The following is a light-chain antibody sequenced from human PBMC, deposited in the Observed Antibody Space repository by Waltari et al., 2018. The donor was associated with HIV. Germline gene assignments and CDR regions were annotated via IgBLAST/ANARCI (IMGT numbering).Light chain of an antibody. V-gene: IGKV3-11*01. J-gene: IGKJ5*01. CDR1: QSVRRD. CDR3: QQRRNWIT. CDR2: YAS. Sequence: EIVLTQSPATLSLSPGERATLSCRASQSVRRDLAWYQHKPGQAPRLLIYYASNRATGIPARFRGSGSGTDFTLTITTIEPEDCAVYYCQQRRNWITFGPGTRLEIK.